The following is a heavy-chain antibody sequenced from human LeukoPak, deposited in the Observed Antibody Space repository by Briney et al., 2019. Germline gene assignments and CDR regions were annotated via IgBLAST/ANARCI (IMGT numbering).Heavy chain of an antibody. CDR1: GFTFSSYA. D-gene: IGHD3-22*01. Sequence: GGSLRLSCAASGFTFSSYAMSWVRQAPGKGLEWVSVISGSGGSTDYADSVKGRFTISRDNSKNTVYLQMNSLRDEDTAVYYCSKDQPYDRSGYHDAFDLWGQGTMVTV. V-gene: IGHV3-23*01. J-gene: IGHJ3*01. CDR3: SKDQPYDRSGYHDAFDL. CDR2: ISGSGGST.